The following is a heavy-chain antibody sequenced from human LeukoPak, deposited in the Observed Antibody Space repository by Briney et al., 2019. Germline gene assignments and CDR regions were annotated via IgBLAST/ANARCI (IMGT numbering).Heavy chain of an antibody. CDR2: ISGSGGST. V-gene: IGHV3-23*01. Sequence: GGSLRLSCAASGFTFSSYGMSWVRQAPGKGLEWVSAISGSGGSTYYADSVKGRFTISRDNSKNTLYLQMNSLRAEDTAVYYCAKAEKIGGVGATTFYYWGQGTLVTVSS. D-gene: IGHD1-26*01. CDR1: GFTFSSYG. J-gene: IGHJ4*02. CDR3: AKAEKIGGVGATTFYY.